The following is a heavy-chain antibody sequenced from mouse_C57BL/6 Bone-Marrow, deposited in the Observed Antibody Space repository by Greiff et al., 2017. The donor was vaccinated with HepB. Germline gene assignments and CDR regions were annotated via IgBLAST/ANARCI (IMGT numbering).Heavy chain of an antibody. D-gene: IGHD2-2*01. CDR3: AKVGLRRDAMDY. V-gene: IGHV2-5*01. CDR1: GFSLTSYG. CDR2: IWRGGST. J-gene: IGHJ4*01. Sequence: VKLEESGPGLVQPSQSLSITCTVSGFSLTSYGVHWVRQSPGKGLEWLGVIWRGGSTDYNAAFMSRLSITKDNSKSQVFFKMNSLQADDTAIYYCAKVGLRRDAMDYWGQGTSVTVSS.